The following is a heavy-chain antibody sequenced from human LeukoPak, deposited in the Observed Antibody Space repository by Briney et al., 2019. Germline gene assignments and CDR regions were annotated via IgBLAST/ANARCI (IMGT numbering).Heavy chain of an antibody. D-gene: IGHD3-22*01. J-gene: IGHJ4*02. Sequence: GESLKISCKGSGYSFTSYWIGWVRQMPGKGLEWMGIIYPGDSDTRYSPSFQGQVTISADKSISTAYLQWSSLKASDTAMYYCARRNYYDSSGYHWNYFDYWGQGTLVTVSS. CDR1: GYSFTSYW. CDR3: ARRNYYDSSGYHWNYFDY. V-gene: IGHV5-51*01. CDR2: IYPGDSDT.